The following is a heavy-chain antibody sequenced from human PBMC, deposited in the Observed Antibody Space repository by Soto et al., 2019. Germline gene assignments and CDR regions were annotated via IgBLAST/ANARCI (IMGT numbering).Heavy chain of an antibody. CDR3: SRGGLHTSYYYAMDV. D-gene: IGHD2-2*02. V-gene: IGHV3-74*01. CDR2: INSDGSST. J-gene: IGHJ6*02. Sequence: EVQLVESGGGLVQPGGSLRLSCAASGFTFRTYWMHWVRQAPGKGLVCVSRINSDGSSTHHADSVKGRITISRDNAKNTLYLQMNSLRPEDTAVYYCSRGGLHTSYYYAMDVWGQGTTVTVSS. CDR1: GFTFRTYW.